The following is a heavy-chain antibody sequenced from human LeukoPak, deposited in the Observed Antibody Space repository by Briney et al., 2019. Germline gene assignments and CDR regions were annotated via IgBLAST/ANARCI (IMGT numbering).Heavy chain of an antibody. Sequence: SVKVSCKASGGTFSSYAISWVRQAPGQGLEWMGGIIPIFGTANYAQKFQGRVTITADESTSTAYMELSSLRSEDTAVYYCAREPNYDILTGPTRYYYYMDVWGKGTTVTVSS. CDR2: IIPIFGTA. J-gene: IGHJ6*03. V-gene: IGHV1-69*01. D-gene: IGHD3-9*01. CDR3: AREPNYDILTGPTRYYYYMDV. CDR1: GGTFSSYA.